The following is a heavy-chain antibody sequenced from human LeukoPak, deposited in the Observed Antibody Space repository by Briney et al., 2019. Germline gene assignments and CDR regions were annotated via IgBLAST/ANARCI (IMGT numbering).Heavy chain of an antibody. Sequence: PGGSLRLSCAASGFTFSSNWMHWVRQGPGKGLVGVSRIDTEGSDTSYADSVKGRFTISRDNAKNTLYLQMNSLRVEDTAVYYCARDRYPAAREFDYWGQGTLVTVSS. D-gene: IGHD2-2*01. CDR1: GFTFSSNW. CDR3: ARDRYPAAREFDY. V-gene: IGHV3-74*01. J-gene: IGHJ4*02. CDR2: IDTEGSDT.